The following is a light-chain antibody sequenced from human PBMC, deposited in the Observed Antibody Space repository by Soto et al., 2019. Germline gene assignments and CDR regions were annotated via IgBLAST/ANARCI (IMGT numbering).Light chain of an antibody. Sequence: QSALTQPASVSGSPGQSITISCTGTSSDVDTYKYVSWYQQHPGKAPKPMIYEVSYRPSGVSDRFSGSKSGNTASLTISGLQAEDEADYYCCSYAGSTTRVQFGGGTKVTVL. V-gene: IGLV2-14*01. CDR2: EVS. CDR1: SSDVDTYKY. CDR3: CSYAGSTTRVQ. J-gene: IGLJ2*01.